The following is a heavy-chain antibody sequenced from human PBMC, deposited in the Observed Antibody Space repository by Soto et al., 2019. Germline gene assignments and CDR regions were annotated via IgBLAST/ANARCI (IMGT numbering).Heavy chain of an antibody. Sequence: GGSLRLSCAASGFTFSSYGMHWVRQAPGKGLEWVAVIWYDGSNKYYADSVKGRFTISRDNSKNTLYLQMNSLRAEDTAVYYCARDGPLGGVPHYYGMDVWGQGTTVTVSS. V-gene: IGHV3-33*01. CDR2: IWYDGSNK. CDR3: ARDGPLGGVPHYYGMDV. CDR1: GFTFSSYG. J-gene: IGHJ6*02. D-gene: IGHD3-16*01.